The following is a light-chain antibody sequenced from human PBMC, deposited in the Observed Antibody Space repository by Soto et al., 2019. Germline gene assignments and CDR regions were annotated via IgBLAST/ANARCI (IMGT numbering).Light chain of an antibody. V-gene: IGKV3-11*01. Sequence: EIVLTQSPATLSLSPGERATLSCRASQSVSSYLAWYQQKPGQAPRLLIYEASRRATGIPARFSGSGSGTDFTLVISSLEPEDFAVYYCQQRYSWPWTFGQGTKVEI. CDR2: EAS. J-gene: IGKJ1*01. CDR3: QQRYSWPWT. CDR1: QSVSSY.